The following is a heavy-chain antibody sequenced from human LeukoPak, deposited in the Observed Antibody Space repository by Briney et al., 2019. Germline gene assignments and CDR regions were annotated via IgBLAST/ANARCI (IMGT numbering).Heavy chain of an antibody. CDR3: ASGSRDGYNDY. CDR1: GFTFSSYS. D-gene: IGHD5-24*01. V-gene: IGHV3-21*01. Sequence: GGSLRLSCAASGFTFSSYSMNWVRQAPGKGLEWVSSISSSSSYIYYADSVKGRFTISRGNAKNSLYLQMNSLRAEDTAVYYCASGSRDGYNDYWGQGTLVTVSS. CDR2: ISSSSSYI. J-gene: IGHJ4*02.